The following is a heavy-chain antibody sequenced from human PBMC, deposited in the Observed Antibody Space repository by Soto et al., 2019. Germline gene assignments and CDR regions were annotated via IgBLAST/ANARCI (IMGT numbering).Heavy chain of an antibody. D-gene: IGHD1-26*01. Sequence: SETLSLTCTVSGGSISSSSYYWGWIRQPPGKGLEWIGSIYYSGSTYYNPSLKSRVTISVDTSKNQFSLKLSSVTAADTAVYYCARSVSYSGSPRGVFDYWGQGTLVTVSS. CDR2: IYYSGST. CDR3: ARSVSYSGSPRGVFDY. CDR1: GGSISSSSYY. V-gene: IGHV4-39*01. J-gene: IGHJ4*01.